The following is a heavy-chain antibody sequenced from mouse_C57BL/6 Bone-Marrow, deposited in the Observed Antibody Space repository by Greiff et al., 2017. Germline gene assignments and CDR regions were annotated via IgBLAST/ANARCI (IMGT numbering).Heavy chain of an antibody. Sequence: VQLQQSGAELARPGASVKLSCKASGYTFTSYGISWVKQRTGQGLEWIGEIYPRSGNTCYNEKFKGKATLTADKSSSTAYMELRSLTSEDSAVYFCARSYYGRGFAYWGQGTLVTVSA. CDR2: IYPRSGNT. V-gene: IGHV1-81*01. D-gene: IGHD1-1*01. J-gene: IGHJ3*01. CDR1: GYTFTSYG. CDR3: ARSYYGRGFAY.